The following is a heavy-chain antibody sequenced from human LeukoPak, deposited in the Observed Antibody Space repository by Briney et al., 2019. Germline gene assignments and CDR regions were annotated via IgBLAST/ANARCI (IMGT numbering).Heavy chain of an antibody. V-gene: IGHV3-23*01. J-gene: IGHJ4*02. CDR1: VFTFSIYA. CDR3: AKGWSVVAATPIFDY. Sequence: GGSLRLSCAASVFTFSIYAMSCVRHAPGKGLEWVSTNCDCGDGTYYADSVKGRFTISRDNSKSTLYLQMNSMRAEDTAVYYCAKGWSVVAATPIFDYWGQGTVVTVSS. CDR2: NCDCGDGT. D-gene: IGHD2-15*01.